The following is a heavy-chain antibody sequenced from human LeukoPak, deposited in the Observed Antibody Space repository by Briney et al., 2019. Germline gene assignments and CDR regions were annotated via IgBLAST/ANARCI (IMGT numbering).Heavy chain of an antibody. Sequence: GGSLRLSCAASGFTFDDYAMHWVRQAPGKGLEWVSLISGDGGSTYYADSVKGRFTISRDNSKNSLYLQTNSLRTEDTAVYYCARDGYNEDNFDYWGQGTLVTVSS. CDR1: GFTFDDYA. CDR3: ARDGYNEDNFDY. D-gene: IGHD5-24*01. CDR2: ISGDGGST. J-gene: IGHJ4*02. V-gene: IGHV3-43*02.